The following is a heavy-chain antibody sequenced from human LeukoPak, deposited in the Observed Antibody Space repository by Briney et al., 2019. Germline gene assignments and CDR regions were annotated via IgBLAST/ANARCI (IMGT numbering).Heavy chain of an antibody. J-gene: IGHJ4*02. Sequence: GGSLRLSCAASGFTFSSYSMNWVRQAPGKGLEWVSSISSSSSYIYYADSVKGRFTISRDNAKNSLYLQMNSLRAEDTAVYYCARSSNCSSTSCYLGYWGQGILVTVSS. D-gene: IGHD2-2*01. CDR2: ISSSSSYI. CDR1: GFTFSSYS. V-gene: IGHV3-21*01. CDR3: ARSSNCSSTSCYLGY.